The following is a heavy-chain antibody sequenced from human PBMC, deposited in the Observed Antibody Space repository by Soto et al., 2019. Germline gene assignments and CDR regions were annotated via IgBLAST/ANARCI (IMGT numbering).Heavy chain of an antibody. CDR3: ARAPGLLGIPMVRGVICDAFDI. CDR2: INHSGST. D-gene: IGHD3-10*01. CDR1: GGSCSGYY. Sequence: QVQLQQWGAGLLKPSETLSLTCAVYGGSCSGYYWSWIRQPPGKGLAWIGEINHSGSTNYNPSLNTRVNISVDTSKYHSSRKLSYVTAAVTAVYYCARAPGLLGIPMVRGVICDAFDIWGQGTMVTVSS. V-gene: IGHV4-34*01. J-gene: IGHJ3*02.